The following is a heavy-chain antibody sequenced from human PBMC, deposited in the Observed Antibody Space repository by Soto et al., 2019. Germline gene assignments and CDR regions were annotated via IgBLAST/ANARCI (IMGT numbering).Heavy chain of an antibody. V-gene: IGHV4-30-2*01. CDR2: IYHSGST. J-gene: IGHJ3*02. Sequence: QLQLQESGSGLVKPSQTLSLTCAVSGGSISSGGYSWSWIRQPPGKGLEWIGYIYHSGSTYYNPSLKSRVTISVDRSKNQFSLKLSSVTAADTAVYYCARVLPLRCTNGVCPPDDAFDIWGQGTMVTVSS. CDR3: ARVLPLRCTNGVCPPDDAFDI. CDR1: GGSISSGGYS. D-gene: IGHD2-8*01.